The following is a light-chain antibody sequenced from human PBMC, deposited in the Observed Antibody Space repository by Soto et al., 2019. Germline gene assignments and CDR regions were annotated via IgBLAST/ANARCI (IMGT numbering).Light chain of an antibody. CDR3: SSFASTHTYV. Sequence: QSVMTQPPSVSAAPGQRVTISCSGSSSNIGGNSVSWYQQLPGTAPKLLIYDDDKRPSGIPDRFSGSKSGTSATLGISGLQAEDEADYYCSSFASTHTYVFGTGTKLTVL. V-gene: IGLV1-51*01. J-gene: IGLJ1*01. CDR2: DDD. CDR1: SSNIGGNS.